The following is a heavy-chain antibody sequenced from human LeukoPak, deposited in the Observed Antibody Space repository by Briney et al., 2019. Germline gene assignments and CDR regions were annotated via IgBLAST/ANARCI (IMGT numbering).Heavy chain of an antibody. CDR2: IAFDDTDR. CDR1: GFTFDDYA. Sequence: LPGRSLRLTCAASGFTFDDYAMHWVRQAPGKGLEWVAAIAFDDTDRYYIDSVKGRFTISRDDSKNTLYLHMTSLRAEDTAVYYCTNSDDYGDYWGQGTLVTVSS. V-gene: IGHV3-30*04. CDR3: TNSDDYGDY. J-gene: IGHJ4*02.